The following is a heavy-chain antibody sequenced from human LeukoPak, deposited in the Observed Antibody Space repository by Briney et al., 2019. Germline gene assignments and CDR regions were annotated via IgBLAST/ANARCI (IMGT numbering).Heavy chain of an antibody. CDR3: ARDGDSGPMVRGVMHSPPRRGYYYYMDV. Sequence: ASVKVSCKASGYTFTSYYMHWVRQAPGQGLEWMGIINPSGGSTSYAQKFQGRVTMTRDMSTSTVYMELSSLRSEDTAVYYCARDGDSGPMVRGVMHSPPRRGYYYYMDVWGKGTTVTVSS. CDR1: GYTFTSYY. V-gene: IGHV1-46*01. CDR2: INPSGGST. J-gene: IGHJ6*03. D-gene: IGHD3-10*01.